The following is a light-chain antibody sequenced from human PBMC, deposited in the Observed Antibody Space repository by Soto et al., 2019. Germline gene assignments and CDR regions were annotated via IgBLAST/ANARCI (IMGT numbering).Light chain of an antibody. J-gene: IGLJ2*01. CDR1: SSDIGAYNY. CDR3: TSFAGNNDLGV. Sequence: QSALTQPPSASGSPRHSVTISCTGTSSDIGAYNYVSWYQQQPGKAPRLMIYDVSKRTPGVPDRFSDSKSGYTASMTVSALQPEDAADYYSTSFAGNNDLGVFGGGSELTLL. V-gene: IGLV2-8*01. CDR2: DVS.